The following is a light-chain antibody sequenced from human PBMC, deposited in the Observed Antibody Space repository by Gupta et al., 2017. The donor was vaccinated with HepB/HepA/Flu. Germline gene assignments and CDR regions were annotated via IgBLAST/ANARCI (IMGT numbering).Light chain of an antibody. CDR3: AAWDDSRNGVV. V-gene: IGLV1-44*01. CDR2: SNN. CDR1: SSNIGSNT. J-gene: IGLJ2*01. Sequence: QSVLTQPPSASGTPGQRVTISCSGSSSNIGSNTVNWYPQRPGTAPKLLIYSNNQRLSGVPDRFSGSKSGTSASLAISGLQAEDEADYYCAAWDDSRNGVVFGGGTKLTVL.